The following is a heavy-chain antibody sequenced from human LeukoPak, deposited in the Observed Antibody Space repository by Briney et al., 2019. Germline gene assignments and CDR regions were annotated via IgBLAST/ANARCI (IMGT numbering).Heavy chain of an antibody. Sequence: GGSLRLSCAASGFTFGDYGVSWVRQAPGKGLGWGSSINWNGGKTDYADSVKGRFTISRDTAKDSLYLQLNSLRAEDTALYYCARDRGWLQYIDYWGQGTLVTVSS. CDR1: GFTFGDYG. CDR2: INWNGGKT. J-gene: IGHJ4*02. D-gene: IGHD5-24*01. CDR3: ARDRGWLQYIDY. V-gene: IGHV3-20*04.